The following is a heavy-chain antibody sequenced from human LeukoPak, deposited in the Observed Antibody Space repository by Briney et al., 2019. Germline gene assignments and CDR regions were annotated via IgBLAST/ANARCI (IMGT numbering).Heavy chain of an antibody. CDR2: INHSGRT. CDR1: GGSSSGYY. V-gene: IGHV4-34*01. D-gene: IGHD2-2*01. J-gene: IGHJ5*02. CDR3: ARPLGYCSSTSCPQSWFDP. Sequence: PSETLSLTCVVYGGSSSGYYWTWIRQPPGKGLEWIGEINHSGRTNYNPSLKSRVTISVDTSKNQFSLKLSSVTAADTAVYYCARPLGYCSSTSCPQSWFDPWGQGTLVTVSS.